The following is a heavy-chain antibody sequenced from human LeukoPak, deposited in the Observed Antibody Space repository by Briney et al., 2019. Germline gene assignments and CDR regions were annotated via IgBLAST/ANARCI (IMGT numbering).Heavy chain of an antibody. D-gene: IGHD3-9*01. J-gene: IGHJ4*02. CDR1: GYSFTSYW. Sequence: GESLKISCKGSGYSFTSYWIGWVRQMPGRGLEWMGFIYPGDSHTRYSPSFQGQVIISADKSASTTYLQWSSLKASDTAMYYCARRGYDTGTDYWGQGTLVTVSS. V-gene: IGHV5-51*01. CDR3: ARRGYDTGTDY. CDR2: IYPGDSHT.